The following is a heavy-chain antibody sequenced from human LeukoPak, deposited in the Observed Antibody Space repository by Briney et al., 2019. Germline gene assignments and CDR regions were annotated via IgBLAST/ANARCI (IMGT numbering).Heavy chain of an antibody. Sequence: GGSLRLSCAASGFTFSDYAMSWVREAPGKGLEWVSTIFKTGDTAHYADIVRGRFTISRDNSKNTLSLQMNSLRAEDTAIYYCAKLWGRHVWSFDYWGQGALVTVSS. D-gene: IGHD3-16*01. J-gene: IGHJ4*02. CDR2: IFKTGDTA. V-gene: IGHV3-23*01. CDR3: AKLWGRHVWSFDY. CDR1: GFTFSDYA.